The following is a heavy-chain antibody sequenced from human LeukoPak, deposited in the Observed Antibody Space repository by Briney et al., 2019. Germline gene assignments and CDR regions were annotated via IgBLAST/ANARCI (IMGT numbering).Heavy chain of an antibody. J-gene: IGHJ6*03. CDR2: IYYSGST. CDR1: GGSISSYY. D-gene: IGHD5-18*01. CDR3: ARTEESGYSYVYFGYYYYMDV. Sequence: KPSETLSLTCTVSGGSISSYYWSWIRQPPGKGLEWIGYIYYSGSTSYNSSLKSRVTISVDTSKNQFSLKLSSVTAADTAVYYCARTEESGYSYVYFGYYYYMDVWGKGTTVTVSS. V-gene: IGHV4-59*01.